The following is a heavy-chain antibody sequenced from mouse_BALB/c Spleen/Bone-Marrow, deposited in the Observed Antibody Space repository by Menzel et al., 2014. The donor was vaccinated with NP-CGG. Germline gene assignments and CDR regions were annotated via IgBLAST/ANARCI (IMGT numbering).Heavy chain of an antibody. CDR1: GFTFGDFY. CDR2: SRNRAKYYTT. J-gene: IGHJ3*01. D-gene: IGHD2-10*02. V-gene: IGHV7-1*02. CDR3: ARDVGYGNYFVY. Sequence: EVKLVESGGGSVQPGDSLRLSCATSGFTFGDFYMEWVRQPPGKRLEWIATSRNRAKYYTTEYSASVKGRFIVSRDTSQSVLYLQMNALRAEDTAIYYCARDVGYGNYFVYWGQGTLVTVSA.